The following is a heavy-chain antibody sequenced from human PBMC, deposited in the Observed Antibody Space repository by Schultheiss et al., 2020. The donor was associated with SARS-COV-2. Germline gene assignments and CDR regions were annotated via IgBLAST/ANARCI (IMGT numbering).Heavy chain of an antibody. D-gene: IGHD2-2*01. CDR1: GGSISSSSYY. V-gene: IGHV4-39*01. CDR2: IYYSGST. CDR3: ASPYCSSTSCRSQNYYYYGMDV. Sequence: SQTLSLTCTVSGGSISSSSYYWGWIRQPPGKGLEWIGSIYYSGSTYYNPSLKSRVTISVDTSKNQYSLKLSSVTAADTAVYYCASPYCSSTSCRSQNYYYYGMDVWGQGTTVTVSS. J-gene: IGHJ6*02.